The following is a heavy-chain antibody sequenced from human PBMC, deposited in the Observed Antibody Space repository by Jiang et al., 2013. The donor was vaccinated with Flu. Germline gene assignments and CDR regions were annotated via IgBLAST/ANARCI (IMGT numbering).Heavy chain of an antibody. CDR1: GGSISSYY. J-gene: IGHJ3*02. CDR2: IYYSGST. CDR3: ARDFAWAAAGPPRFEQDGDAFDI. D-gene: IGHD6-13*01. V-gene: IGHV4-59*01. Sequence: GPGLVKPSETLSLTCTVSGGSISSYYWSWIRQPPGKGLEWIGYIYYSGSTNYNPSLKSRVTISVDTSKNQFSLKLSSVTAADTAVYYCARDFAWAAAGPPRFEQDGDAFDIWGQGTMVTVSS.